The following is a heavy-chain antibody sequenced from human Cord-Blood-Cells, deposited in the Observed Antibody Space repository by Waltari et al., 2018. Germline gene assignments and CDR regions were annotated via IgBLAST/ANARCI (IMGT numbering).Heavy chain of an antibody. Sequence: QLQLQESGPGLVKPSETLSPTRTVSGGPISSSCYYWGWIRQPPGKGLEWIGSIYYSRSTYYTPSLKSRVTISVDTSKNQFSLKLSSVTAADTAVYYCARHNGESGYDDYWGQGTLVTVSS. V-gene: IGHV4-39*01. CDR3: ARHNGESGYDDY. CDR2: IYYSRST. D-gene: IGHD5-12*01. J-gene: IGHJ4*02. CDR1: GGPISSSCYY.